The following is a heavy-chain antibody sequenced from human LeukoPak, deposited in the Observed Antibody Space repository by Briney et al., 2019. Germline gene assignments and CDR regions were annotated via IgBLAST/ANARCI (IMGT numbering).Heavy chain of an antibody. CDR3: AKRSEYGDDSKYFDS. D-gene: IGHD4-17*01. CDR2: ISGRDSNT. J-gene: IGHJ4*02. CDR1: GFTFEDYV. Sequence: GGSLRLSCAASGFTFEDYVMHWVRQAPGKGLEWVSAISGRDSNTYYADSVKGRFTISRDNSKNTLFLQMNSVRDEDTATYYCAKRSEYGDDSKYFDSWGQGIPVTVSS. V-gene: IGHV3-23*01.